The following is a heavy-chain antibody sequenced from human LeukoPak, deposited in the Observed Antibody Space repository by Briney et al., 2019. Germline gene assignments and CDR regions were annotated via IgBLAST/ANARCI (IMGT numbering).Heavy chain of an antibody. CDR2: IIPIFGTA. V-gene: IGHV1-69*01. CDR1: GGTFSSYA. CDR3: ARMAGYDFWSGRDSAYYFDY. Sequence: SVKVSCKASGGTFSSYAISWVRQAPGQGLEWMGGIIPIFGTANYAQKFQGRVTITADESTSTAYMELSSLRSEDTAVYYCARMAGYDFWSGRDSAYYFDYWGQGTLDTVSS. D-gene: IGHD3-3*01. J-gene: IGHJ4*02.